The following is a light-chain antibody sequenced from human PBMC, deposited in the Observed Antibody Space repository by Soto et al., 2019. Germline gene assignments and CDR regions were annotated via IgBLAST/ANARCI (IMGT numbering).Light chain of an antibody. J-gene: IGLJ2*01. V-gene: IGLV2-8*01. CDR2: EVN. CDR3: CSYAGSSNV. CDR1: SSDVGGSNY. Sequence: QSALTQPPSASGSPGQSVAISCTGTSSDVGGSNYVSWYQQHPGKAPKLMIYEVNKRPSGVPDRFSGSKSGNTSSLTVSGLQEDEEHDYYCCSYAGSSNVFGAGTKLTVL.